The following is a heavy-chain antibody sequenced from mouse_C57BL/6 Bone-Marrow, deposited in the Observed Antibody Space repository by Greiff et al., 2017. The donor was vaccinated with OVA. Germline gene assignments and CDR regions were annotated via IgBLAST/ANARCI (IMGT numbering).Heavy chain of an antibody. D-gene: IGHD2-2*01. Sequence: EVKLVESGGDLVKPGGSLKLSCAASGFTFSSYGMSWVRQTPDKRLEWVATISSGGSYTYYPASVKGRFTISRDNAKNTLYLQMSSLKSEDTAMYYCARRRDYGYDEFAYWGQGTLVTVSA. CDR1: GFTFSSYG. J-gene: IGHJ3*01. V-gene: IGHV5-6*02. CDR3: ARRRDYGYDEFAY. CDR2: ISSGGSYT.